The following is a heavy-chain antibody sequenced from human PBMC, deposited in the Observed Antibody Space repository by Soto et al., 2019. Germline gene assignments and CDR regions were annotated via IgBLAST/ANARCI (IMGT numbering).Heavy chain of an antibody. CDR2: ISAYNTNT. J-gene: IGHJ4*02. CDR3: ARDDYGDYGVDY. D-gene: IGHD4-17*01. V-gene: IGHV1-18*01. Sequence: ASVKVSCKASGYTFTSYGISWVRQAPGRGLDWLGWISAYNTNTNYAQKLQGRVTMTTDTSRGTADMELRSLRAADTAVYSCARDDYGDYGVDYWGQGTMCTVSS. CDR1: GYTFTSYG.